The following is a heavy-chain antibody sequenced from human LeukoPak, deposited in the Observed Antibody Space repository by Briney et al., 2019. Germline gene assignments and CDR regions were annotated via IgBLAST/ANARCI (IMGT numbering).Heavy chain of an antibody. D-gene: IGHD1-26*01. J-gene: IGHJ3*02. Sequence: PGGSLRLSCAASGFTFSSYAMSWVRQAPGKGLEWVSAISGSGGSTYYADSVKGRFTISRDNSKNTLYLQMNSLRAEDTAVYYCARDYMLEWELPGGAFDIWGQGTMVTVSS. V-gene: IGHV3-23*01. CDR1: GFTFSSYA. CDR2: ISGSGGST. CDR3: ARDYMLEWELPGGAFDI.